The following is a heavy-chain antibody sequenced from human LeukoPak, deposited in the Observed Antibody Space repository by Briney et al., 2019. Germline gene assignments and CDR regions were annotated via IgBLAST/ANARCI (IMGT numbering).Heavy chain of an antibody. CDR1: GYTFTNYS. V-gene: IGHV1-18*01. CDR3: ASGRYSSSSPHYYYYYMDV. Sequence: AASVKVSCKASGYTFTNYSISWVRQAPGQGLEWMGWISAYSGNTHYSHKLQGRVTMTTDTSTRTGYMELRSLRSDDTAVYYCASGRYSSSSPHYYYYYMDVWGKGTTVTVSS. D-gene: IGHD6-6*01. J-gene: IGHJ6*03. CDR2: ISAYSGNT.